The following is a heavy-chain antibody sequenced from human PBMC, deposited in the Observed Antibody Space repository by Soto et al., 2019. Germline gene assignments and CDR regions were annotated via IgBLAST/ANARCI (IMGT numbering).Heavy chain of an antibody. CDR2: ITGSGSTT. J-gene: IGHJ4*02. Sequence: EVQLMESGGGLVQPGGSLRLSCAASGFTFSSYAMSWVRQAPGKGLEWVSVITGSGSTTYYADSVKGRFTISRDNSKNPLYLQMNSRRAEDTAVYYCARRGGALGYWGQGTLVTVSS. CDR3: ARRGGALGY. V-gene: IGHV3-23*01. CDR1: GFTFSSYA. D-gene: IGHD3-16*01.